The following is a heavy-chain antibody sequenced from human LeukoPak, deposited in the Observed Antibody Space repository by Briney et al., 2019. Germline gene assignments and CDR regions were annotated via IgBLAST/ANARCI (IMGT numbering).Heavy chain of an antibody. V-gene: IGHV3-23*01. CDR1: GFTFSSYA. J-gene: IGHJ4*02. CDR3: ARGYTQLRLGEFYMMTGETDY. CDR2: ISGSGGST. D-gene: IGHD3-16*01. Sequence: GGSLRLSCAASGFTFSSYAMSWVRQAPGKGLEWVSAISGSGGSTYYADSVKGRFTISRDNSKNTLYLQMNSLRAEDTAVYYCARGYTQLRLGEFYMMTGETDYWGQGTLVTVSS.